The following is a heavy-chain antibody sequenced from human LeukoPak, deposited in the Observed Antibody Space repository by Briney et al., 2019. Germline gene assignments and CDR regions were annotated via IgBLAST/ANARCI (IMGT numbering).Heavy chain of an antibody. CDR1: GGSISSSNW. Sequence: SETLSLTCAVSGGSISSSNWWSWVRQPPGKGLEWIGEIYHSGSTNYNPSLKSRVTISVDKSKNQFSLKLSSVTAAGTAVYYCAKAYYDDYATAPRDFYYWGQGTLVTVSS. CDR2: IYHSGST. CDR3: AKAYYDDYATAPRDFYY. D-gene: IGHD4-17*01. V-gene: IGHV4-4*02. J-gene: IGHJ4*02.